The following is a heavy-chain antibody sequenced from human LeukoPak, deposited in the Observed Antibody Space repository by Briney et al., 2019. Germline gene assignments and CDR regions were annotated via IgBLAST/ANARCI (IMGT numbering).Heavy chain of an antibody. D-gene: IGHD6-19*01. CDR2: IYYSGST. CDR1: GGSISSYY. Sequence: TSETLSLTCTVSGGSISSYYWSWLRQPPGKALEGIGYIYYSGSTNYNPSLKRRVTISVDTSKNQFSLKLSSVTAADTAVYYCARRGGAVAGAFDYWGQGTLVTVSS. J-gene: IGHJ4*02. V-gene: IGHV4-59*01. CDR3: ARRGGAVAGAFDY.